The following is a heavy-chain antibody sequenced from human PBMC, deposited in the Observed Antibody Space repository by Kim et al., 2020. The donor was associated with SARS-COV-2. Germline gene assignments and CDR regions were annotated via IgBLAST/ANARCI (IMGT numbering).Heavy chain of an antibody. CDR2: INHSGST. D-gene: IGHD2-15*01. J-gene: IGHJ5*02. V-gene: IGHV4-34*01. CDR3: ARTRVVEAATPPYNWFDP. Sequence: SETLSLTCGVYGGSFGGYYWSWIRQPPGKGLEWIGEINHSGSTNYKPSLKSRVTMSVDTSKNQFSLKLSSVTAAGTAVYYCARTRVVEAATPPYNWFDPWGQGTLVTVSS. CDR1: GGSFGGYY.